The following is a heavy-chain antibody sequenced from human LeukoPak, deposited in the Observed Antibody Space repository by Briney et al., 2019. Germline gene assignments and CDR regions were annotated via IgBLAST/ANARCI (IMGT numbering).Heavy chain of an antibody. V-gene: IGHV3-30*01. D-gene: IGHD1-7*01. Sequence: GGSLRLSCAASGFTFSSYAMHWVRQAPGKGLEWVAVISYDGSNKYYADSVKGRLTISRDNSKNTLYLQMNSLRAEDTAVYYCARGSGLELRNWGQGTLVTVSS. CDR3: ARGSGLELRN. CDR1: GFTFSSYA. J-gene: IGHJ4*02. CDR2: ISYDGSNK.